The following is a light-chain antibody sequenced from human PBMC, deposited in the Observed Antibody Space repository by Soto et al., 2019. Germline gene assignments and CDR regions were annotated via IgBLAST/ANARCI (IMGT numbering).Light chain of an antibody. J-gene: IGLJ1*01. CDR1: SSDVGGYDY. V-gene: IGLV2-11*01. CDR2: DVG. CDR3: CSFAGSSSFADSNTLYV. Sequence: QLVLTQPPSVSGSPGQSVTISCTGTSSDVGGYDYLSWYQQHPGKAPKLLIYDVGERPSGVPDRFSGSKSGNTASLTISGLQPEDEADYYCCSFAGSSSFADSNTLYVFGTGTKLTVL.